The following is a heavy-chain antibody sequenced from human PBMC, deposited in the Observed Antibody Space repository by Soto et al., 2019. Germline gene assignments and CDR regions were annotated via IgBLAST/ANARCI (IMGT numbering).Heavy chain of an antibody. CDR2: IIPIFGTA. D-gene: IGHD6-6*01. J-gene: IGHJ6*02. Sequence: SVKVSCKASGCTFSSYAISWVRQAPGQGLEWMGGIIPIFGTANYAQKFQGRVTITADKSTSTAYMELSSLRSEDTAVYYCAREEQLVRFMDVWGQGTTVTVSS. V-gene: IGHV1-69*06. CDR1: GCTFSSYA. CDR3: AREEQLVRFMDV.